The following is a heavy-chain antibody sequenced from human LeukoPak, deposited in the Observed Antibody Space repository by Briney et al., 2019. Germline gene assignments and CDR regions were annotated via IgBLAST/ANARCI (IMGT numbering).Heavy chain of an antibody. CDR1: GFTFDDYT. CDR3: AKVGRYSSGWHDFDY. CDR2: VSWDGTST. Sequence: PTGGSLRLSCKASGFTFDDYTLHWVRQAPGQGLEWVSLVSWDGTSTYYADSLQGRFTISRDNSKNSLYLQMNSLRTEDTTFYYCAKVGRYSSGWHDFDYWGQGTLVTVSS. D-gene: IGHD6-19*01. V-gene: IGHV3-43*01. J-gene: IGHJ4*02.